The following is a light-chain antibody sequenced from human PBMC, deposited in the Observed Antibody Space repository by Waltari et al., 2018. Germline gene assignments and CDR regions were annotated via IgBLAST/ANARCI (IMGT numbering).Light chain of an antibody. Sequence: DIRMTQSPSSVSASVGYRVTITCRASQGISNWLAWYQQKPGKAPKLLIYAASSLHSGVPARFGGSGSGTEFTLTISSLQPEDFATYYCQQAHSFPRTFGQGTKVEVK. CDR1: QGISNW. J-gene: IGKJ1*01. CDR3: QQAHSFPRT. CDR2: AAS. V-gene: IGKV1-12*01.